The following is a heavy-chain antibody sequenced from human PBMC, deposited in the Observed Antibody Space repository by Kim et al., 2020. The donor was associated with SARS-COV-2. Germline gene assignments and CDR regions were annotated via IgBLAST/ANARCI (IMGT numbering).Heavy chain of an antibody. J-gene: IGHJ4*02. CDR2: IYPDGSGP. CDR3: ASRLDSRVDY. V-gene: IGHV3-74*01. CDR1: GFTFSNYW. Sequence: GGSLRLSCAASGFTFSNYWMHWVRQAPGQGLVWVSRIYPDGSGPSYADSMKGRFTISRDNAENMLYLQMNSLRVEDTAVYYCASRLDSRVDYWGQGTLVTVSP. D-gene: IGHD1-1*01.